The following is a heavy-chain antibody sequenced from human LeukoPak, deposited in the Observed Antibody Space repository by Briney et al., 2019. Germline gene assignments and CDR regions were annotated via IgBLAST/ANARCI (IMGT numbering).Heavy chain of an antibody. D-gene: IGHD3-22*01. CDR2: ISGSGGST. J-gene: IGHJ4*02. Sequence: GGSLRPSCAASGFTFSSYAMSWVRQAPGKGLEWVSAISGSGGSTYYADSVKGRFTISRDNSKNTLYLQMNSLRAEDTAVYYCAKEAQNDYDSSGYYLNWGQGTLVTVSS. CDR1: GFTFSSYA. CDR3: AKEAQNDYDSSGYYLN. V-gene: IGHV3-23*01.